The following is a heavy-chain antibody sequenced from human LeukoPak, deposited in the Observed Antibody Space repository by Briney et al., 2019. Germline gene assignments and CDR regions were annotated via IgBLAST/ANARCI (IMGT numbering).Heavy chain of an antibody. D-gene: IGHD6-19*01. Sequence: GGSLRLSCAASGFTFSSYEMNWVRQAPGKGLEWVSYISSSGSTIYYADSVKGRFTIATDTSKNTLYLQMNRLRAEDTAVYYCARDSSIAAVAGSLGNYYYNYYMDVWGKGTTVTVSS. V-gene: IGHV3-48*03. CDR1: GFTFSSYE. CDR3: ARDSSIAAVAGSLGNYYYNYYMDV. CDR2: ISSSGSTI. J-gene: IGHJ6*03.